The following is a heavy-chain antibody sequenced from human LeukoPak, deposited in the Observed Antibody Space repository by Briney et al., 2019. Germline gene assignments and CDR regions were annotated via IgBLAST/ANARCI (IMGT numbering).Heavy chain of an antibody. V-gene: IGHV3-30*18. CDR2: ISYDGSNK. CDR1: GFTFSSYG. J-gene: IGHJ4*02. D-gene: IGHD3-16*01. CDR3: VKDSTDVPFSLMILYYFDY. Sequence: PGRSLRLSCAASGFTFSSYGMHWVRQAPGKGLEWVAVISYDGSNKYYADSVKGRFTISRDNSKNTLYLQMNSLRAEDTAVYYCVKDSTDVPFSLMILYYFDYWGQGTLVTVSS.